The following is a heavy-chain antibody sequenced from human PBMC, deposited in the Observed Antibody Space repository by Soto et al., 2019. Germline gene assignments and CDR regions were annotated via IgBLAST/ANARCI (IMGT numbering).Heavy chain of an antibody. D-gene: IGHD5-18*01. CDR2: ISAYNGNT. J-gene: IGHJ6*02. CDR1: GYTFTSYG. Sequence: QVQLVQSGAEVKKPGASVKVSCKASGYTFTSYGISWVRQAPGQGLEWMGWISAYNGNTNYAQKLQGRVTMTTDTSTSTASMEPRSLRSDDTAVYYCARDGVDTATGYYYGMDVWGQGTTVTVSS. V-gene: IGHV1-18*01. CDR3: ARDGVDTATGYYYGMDV.